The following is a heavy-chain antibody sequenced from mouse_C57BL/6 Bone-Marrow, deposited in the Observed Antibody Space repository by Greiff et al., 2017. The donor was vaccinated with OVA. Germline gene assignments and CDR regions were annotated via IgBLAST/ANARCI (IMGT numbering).Heavy chain of an antibody. Sequence: EVQLQQSGTVLARPGASVKMSCKTSGYTFTSYWMHWVKQRPGQGLEWIGAIYPGNSDTSYNQKFKGKAKLTAVTSASTADMELSSLTNEDSAVYYCTRLRRRAWFAYWGQGTLVTVSA. D-gene: IGHD2-4*01. V-gene: IGHV1-5*01. CDR3: TRLRRRAWFAY. CDR1: GYTFTSYW. J-gene: IGHJ3*01. CDR2: IYPGNSDT.